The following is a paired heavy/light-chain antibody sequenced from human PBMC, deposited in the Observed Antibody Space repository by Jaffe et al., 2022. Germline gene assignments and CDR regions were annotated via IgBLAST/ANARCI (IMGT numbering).Light chain of an antibody. J-gene: IGLJ2*01. CDR2: DVS. Sequence: QSALTQPASVSGSPGQSITISCTGTSSDVGRYYYVSWYQQHPGKVPKLIIYDVSNRPSGVSNRFSGSKSGNTASLTISGLQLEDEADYYCCSFTTGYTVVFGGGTKVTVL. V-gene: IGLV2-14*03. CDR3: CSFTTGYTVV. CDR1: SSDVGRYYY.
Heavy chain of an antibody. J-gene: IGHJ4*02. CDR3: ARYGPYSGSWNYFDY. CDR2: ISPGGST. D-gene: IGHD6-13*01. Sequence: QVQLQESGPGLVKPSQTLSLTCTVSGVSIGSASYYWSWIRQPAGKGLEWIGRISPGGSTTYNPSLKSRVAISLDTSQNHFSLKLNSVSAADTAMYYCARYGPYSGSWNYFDYWGQGSLVTVSS. V-gene: IGHV4-61*02. CDR1: GVSIGSASYY.